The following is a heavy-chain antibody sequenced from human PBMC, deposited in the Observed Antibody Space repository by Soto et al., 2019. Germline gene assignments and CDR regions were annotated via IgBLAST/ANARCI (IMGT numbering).Heavy chain of an antibody. Sequence: QVQLVQSGAEVKKPGSSVTVSCKASGGTFGNSAISWVRQAPGQGLEWMGGIIPMFPTPDYAQKFQGRVTITADESTSTAYMELTSLRSEDTAVYYCARDKDRQQLGGNYYYGIDVWGQGTPVTVSS. CDR3: ARDKDRQQLGGNYYYGIDV. J-gene: IGHJ6*02. V-gene: IGHV1-69*12. CDR1: GGTFGNSA. D-gene: IGHD3-3*02. CDR2: IIPMFPTP.